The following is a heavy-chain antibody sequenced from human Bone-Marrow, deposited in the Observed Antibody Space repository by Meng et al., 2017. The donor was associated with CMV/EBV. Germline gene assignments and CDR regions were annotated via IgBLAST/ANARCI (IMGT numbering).Heavy chain of an antibody. CDR3: ARARYCSGGSCYHY. J-gene: IGHJ4*02. Sequence: GESLKISCAASGFTFSSYWMHWVRQAPGKGLVWVSRINSDGSSTSYADSVKGRFTISRGNAKNTLYLQMNSLRAEDTAVYYCARARYCSGGSCYHYWGQGTLVTVSS. CDR2: INSDGSST. V-gene: IGHV3-74*01. CDR1: GFTFSSYW. D-gene: IGHD2-15*01.